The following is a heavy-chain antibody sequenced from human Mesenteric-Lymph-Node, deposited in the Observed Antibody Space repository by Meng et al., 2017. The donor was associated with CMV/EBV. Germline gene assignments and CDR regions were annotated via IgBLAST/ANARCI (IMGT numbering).Heavy chain of an antibody. J-gene: IGHJ3*02. CDR2: IYPGDSDT. V-gene: IGHV5-51*01. Sequence: FTRDWIGWVRQMPGKGLEWMGIIYPGDSDTRYSPSFQGQVTISADKSISTAYLQWSSLKASDTAMYYCARMSRHCSSTSCPDAFDIWGQGTMVTVSS. CDR3: ARMSRHCSSTSCPDAFDI. D-gene: IGHD2-2*01. CDR1: FTRDW.